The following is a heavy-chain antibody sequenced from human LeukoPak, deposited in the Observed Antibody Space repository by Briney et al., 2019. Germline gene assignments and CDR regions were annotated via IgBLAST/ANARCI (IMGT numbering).Heavy chain of an antibody. CDR1: GFTFSSYG. CDR3: AKMSDYGDLSYFDY. CDR2: ISGGGYST. D-gene: IGHD4-17*01. V-gene: IGHV3-23*01. J-gene: IGHJ4*02. Sequence: GGSLRLSSAASGFTFSSYGMTWVRQAPGKGLEWVSAISGGGYSTYYADSVKGRFTISREGSRDTLYLQMHSLRAEDTAVYYCAKMSDYGDLSYFDYWGQGTLVTVSS.